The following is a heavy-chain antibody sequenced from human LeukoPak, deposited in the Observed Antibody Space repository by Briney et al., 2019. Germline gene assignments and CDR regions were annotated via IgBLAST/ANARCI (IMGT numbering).Heavy chain of an antibody. CDR2: MNPNSGNT. D-gene: IGHD6-6*01. V-gene: IGHV1-8*03. CDR3: ARGIAARSDAFDI. CDR1: GYTFTSYD. Sequence: ASVKVPCKASGYTFTSYDINWVRQATGQGLEWMGWMNPNSGNTGYAQKFQGRVTITRNTSISTAYMELSSLRSEDTAVYYCARGIAARSDAFDIWGQGTMVTVSS. J-gene: IGHJ3*02.